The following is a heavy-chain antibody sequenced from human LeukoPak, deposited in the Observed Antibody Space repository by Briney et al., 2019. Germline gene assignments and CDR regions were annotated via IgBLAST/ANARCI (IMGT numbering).Heavy chain of an antibody. D-gene: IGHD6-19*01. Sequence: GRSLRLSCAASGFTFSSYGMHWVRQAPGKGLEWVAVIWYDGSNKYYADSVKGRFTISRDNSKNTLYLQMNSLRAEDTAVYYCARARYSSGWYYFDYWGQGTLGTVSS. V-gene: IGHV3-33*01. CDR3: ARARYSSGWYYFDY. J-gene: IGHJ4*02. CDR1: GFTFSSYG. CDR2: IWYDGSNK.